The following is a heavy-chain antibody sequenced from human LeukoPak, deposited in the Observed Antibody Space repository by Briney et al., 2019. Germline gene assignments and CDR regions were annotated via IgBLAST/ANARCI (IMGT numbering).Heavy chain of an antibody. V-gene: IGHV1-3*01. Sequence: ASVNVSCKASGYSFTNYAIHWVCQAPGQRLEWMGWITVGNGNTKYSQKFQDRVTITRDTSANTVYMELSSLRSEDTAVYYCARDLKQFGGWLDYWGQGTLVTVSS. CDR1: GYSFTNYA. D-gene: IGHD6-19*01. J-gene: IGHJ4*02. CDR3: ARDLKQFGGWLDY. CDR2: ITVGNGNT.